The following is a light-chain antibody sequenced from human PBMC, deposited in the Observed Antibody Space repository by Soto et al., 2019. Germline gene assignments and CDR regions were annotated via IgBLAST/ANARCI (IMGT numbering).Light chain of an antibody. V-gene: IGLV1-51*01. J-gene: IGLJ2*01. CDR2: DNN. CDR3: GTWDSSLSAVV. CDR1: SSNIGNNY. Sequence: QSVLTQPPSVSAAPGQKVTISCSGSSSNIGNNYVSWYQQLPGTAPKLLIYDNNKRPSGIPDRFSGSKSGTSATLCITGRQTGDEDDYYCGTWDSSLSAVVFGGGTKLTVL.